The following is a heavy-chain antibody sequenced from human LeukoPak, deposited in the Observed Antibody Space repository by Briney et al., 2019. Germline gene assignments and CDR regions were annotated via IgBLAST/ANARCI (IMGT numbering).Heavy chain of an antibody. D-gene: IGHD3-22*01. Sequence: ASVKVSCKASGYTFTGYYMHWVRQAPGQGLEWMGWINPNSGGTNYAQKFQGRVTMTRDTSISTAYMELSRLRSDDTAVYYCARVAYYYDSSGYSYYFDYWGQGTLVTVSS. J-gene: IGHJ4*02. CDR1: GYTFTGYY. CDR2: INPNSGGT. CDR3: ARVAYYYDSSGYSYYFDY. V-gene: IGHV1-2*02.